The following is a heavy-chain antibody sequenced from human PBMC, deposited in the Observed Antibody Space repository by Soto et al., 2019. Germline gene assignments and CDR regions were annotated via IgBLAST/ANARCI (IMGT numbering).Heavy chain of an antibody. D-gene: IGHD3-10*01. CDR3: ARGWFGPDV. CDR2: IDKVGTDS. J-gene: IGHJ6*03. CDR1: ELTSGGRP. Sequence: EVQLVESGGGLVQPGGARGLSLAPSELTSGGRPVPWVRRAPGKGLVWVSGIDKVGTDSTYADSVKGRFTSSRDNAKNTVYLQMNSLRVEDTAVYYCARGWFGPDVWGKGTTVTVSS. V-gene: IGHV3-74*01.